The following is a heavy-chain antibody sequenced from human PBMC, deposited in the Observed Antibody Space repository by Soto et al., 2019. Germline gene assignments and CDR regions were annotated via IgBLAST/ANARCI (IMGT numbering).Heavy chain of an antibody. V-gene: IGHV1-18*01. CDR3: ARSHYYDSSGYQAPGAY. D-gene: IGHD3-22*01. CDR2: ISAYNGNT. CDR1: GYTFTSYG. J-gene: IGHJ4*02. Sequence: ASVKVSCKASGYTFTSYGISWVRQAPGQGLEWMGWISAYNGNTNYAQKLQGRVTMTTDTSTSTAYMELRSLRSDDTAVYYCARSHYYDSSGYQAPGAYWRQGTLAPVSS.